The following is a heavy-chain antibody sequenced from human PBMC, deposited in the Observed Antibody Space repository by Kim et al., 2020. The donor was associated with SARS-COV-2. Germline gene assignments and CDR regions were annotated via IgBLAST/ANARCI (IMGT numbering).Heavy chain of an antibody. V-gene: IGHV3-49*02. Sequence: KAKGEKTKDAASVKSRITISRNDSKSAAYLQMNSLKTEDTAVYYCTRMDYWGQGTLVTVSS. CDR2: KAKGEKT. CDR3: TRMDY. J-gene: IGHJ4*02.